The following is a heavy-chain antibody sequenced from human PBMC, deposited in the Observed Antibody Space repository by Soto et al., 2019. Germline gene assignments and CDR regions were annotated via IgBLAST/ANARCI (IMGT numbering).Heavy chain of an antibody. CDR3: ARLPDYDILTGYLAWFDP. J-gene: IGHJ5*02. CDR1: RGSISNYY. Sequence: PSETLSLTCTVSRGSISNYYWSWIRQPPGKGPEWIGYVYYSGSTNYNPSLKSRVTISVDTSKNQFSLKLSSVTAADTAVYYCARLPDYDILTGYLAWFDPWGQGTLVTVSS. CDR2: VYYSGST. D-gene: IGHD3-9*01. V-gene: IGHV4-59*08.